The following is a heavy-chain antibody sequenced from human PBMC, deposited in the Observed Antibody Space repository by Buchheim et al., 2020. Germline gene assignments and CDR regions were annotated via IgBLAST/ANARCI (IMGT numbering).Heavy chain of an antibody. CDR2: INHSGST. V-gene: IGHV4-34*01. D-gene: IGHD3-3*01. CDR1: GGSFSGYY. J-gene: IGHJ5*02. Sequence: QVQLQQWGAGLLKPSETLSLTCAVYGGSFSGYYWSWIRQPPGKGLEWIGEINHSGSTNYNPSLKSRVTISVETSKNQFSLKLSSVTAADTAVYYCARESGDYDFWSGYYHLGNWFDPWGQGTL. CDR3: ARESGDYDFWSGYYHLGNWFDP.